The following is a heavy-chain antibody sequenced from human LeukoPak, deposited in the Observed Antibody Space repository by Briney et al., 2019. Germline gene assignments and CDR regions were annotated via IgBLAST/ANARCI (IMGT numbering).Heavy chain of an antibody. J-gene: IGHJ3*02. D-gene: IGHD4-17*01. Sequence: GGSLRLSCAASGFTFSSYSMNWVRQAPGKGLEWVSSIRSSSSYIYYADSVKGRFTISRDNAKSSLYLQMNSLRAEDTAVYFCAREISYGDYPSGDAFDNWGQGTMVTVSS. CDR2: IRSSSSYI. CDR3: AREISYGDYPSGDAFDN. V-gene: IGHV3-21*01. CDR1: GFTFSSYS.